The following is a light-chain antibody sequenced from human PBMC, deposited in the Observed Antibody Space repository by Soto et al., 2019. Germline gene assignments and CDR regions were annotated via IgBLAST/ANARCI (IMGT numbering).Light chain of an antibody. V-gene: IGKV1-39*01. CDR3: QQSYSTPRT. J-gene: IGKJ1*01. CDR1: QSISSY. CDR2: AAS. Sequence: DIQMTHSPSSLSASVGDRLTIACLASQSISSYLNWYQQKPGKAPKLLIYAASSLQSGVPSRFSGSGSGTDFTLTISSLQPEDFATYYCQQSYSTPRTFGQGTKVDIK.